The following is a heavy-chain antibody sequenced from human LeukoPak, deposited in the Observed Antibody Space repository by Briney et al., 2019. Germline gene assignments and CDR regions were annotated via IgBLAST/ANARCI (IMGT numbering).Heavy chain of an antibody. Sequence: EASVKVSCKASGYTFSNYGIHWVRQAPGQRLECLGWISVGNGNTKYSQNFQGRVTITRDTSATTAYMELRNLRPEDTAVYYCARALVPGSGSYYDWFDPWGQGTLVTVSS. V-gene: IGHV1-3*01. CDR3: ARALVPGSGSYYDWFDP. CDR2: ISVGNGNT. CDR1: GYTFSNYG. D-gene: IGHD3-10*01. J-gene: IGHJ5*02.